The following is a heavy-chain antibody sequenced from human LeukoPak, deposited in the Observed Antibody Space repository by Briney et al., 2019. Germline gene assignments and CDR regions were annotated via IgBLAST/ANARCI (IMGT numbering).Heavy chain of an antibody. V-gene: IGHV1-69*13. CDR2: IIPIFGTA. CDR1: GGTFSSYA. Sequence: VASVKVSCKASGGTFSSYAISWVRQAPGQGLEWMGGIIPIFGTANYAQKFQGRVMITADESTSTAYMELSSLRSEDTAVYYCASGQLVDWFDPWGQGTLVTVSS. D-gene: IGHD6-6*01. J-gene: IGHJ5*02. CDR3: ASGQLVDWFDP.